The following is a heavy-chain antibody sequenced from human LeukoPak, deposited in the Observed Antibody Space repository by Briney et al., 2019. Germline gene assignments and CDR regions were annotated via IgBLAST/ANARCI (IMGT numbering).Heavy chain of an antibody. CDR2: ISGSGGST. Sequence: GGSLRLSCAASGFTFSSYAMSWVRQAPGKGLEWVSAISGSGGSTYYADSVKGRFTISRDNSKNTLYLQMNSLRAEDTAVYYCAKVWWVWDIVVVPYHPATVLDWGQGTMVTVSS. V-gene: IGHV3-23*01. CDR3: AKVWWVWDIVVVPYHPATVLD. D-gene: IGHD2-2*01. CDR1: GFTFSSYA. J-gene: IGHJ3*01.